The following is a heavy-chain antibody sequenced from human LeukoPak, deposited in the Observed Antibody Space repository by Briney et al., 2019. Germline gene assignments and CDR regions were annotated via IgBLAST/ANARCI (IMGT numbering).Heavy chain of an antibody. CDR3: ARRYGGKGAPFDP. D-gene: IGHD4-23*01. CDR2: INHSGST. Sequence: PSETLSLTCAVYGGSFSGYYWSWVRQPPGKGLEWIGEINHSGSTNYNPSLKSRVTISVDTSKNQFSLKLSSVTAADTAVYYCARRYGGKGAPFDPWGQGTLDTVSS. J-gene: IGHJ5*02. V-gene: IGHV4-34*01. CDR1: GGSFSGYY.